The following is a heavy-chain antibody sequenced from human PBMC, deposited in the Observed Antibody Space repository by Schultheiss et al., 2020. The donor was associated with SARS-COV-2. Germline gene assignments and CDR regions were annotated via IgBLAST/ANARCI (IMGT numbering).Heavy chain of an antibody. CDR3: ARDWGLSGSYLGIGWFDP. CDR1: GYTFTSYG. V-gene: IGHV1-18*04. D-gene: IGHD1-26*01. CDR2: ISAYNGNT. Sequence: ASVKVSCKASGYTFTSYGISWVRQAPGQGLEWMGWISAYNGNTNYAQKLQGRVTMTTDTSTSTAYMELSSLRSEDTAVYYCARDWGLSGSYLGIGWFDPWGQGTLVTVSS. J-gene: IGHJ5*02.